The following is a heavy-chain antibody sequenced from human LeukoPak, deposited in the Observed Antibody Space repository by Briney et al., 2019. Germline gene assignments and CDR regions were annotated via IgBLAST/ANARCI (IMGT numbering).Heavy chain of an antibody. J-gene: IGHJ4*02. D-gene: IGHD5-12*01. CDR1: GYTFTSYG. CDR3: ARDWTWGYSGYLSQTVNFDY. CDR2: ISAYNGNT. Sequence: ASVKVSCKASGYTFTSYGISWVRQAPGQGLEWMGWISAYNGNTNYAQKPQGRVTMTTDTSTSTAYMELRSLRSDDTAVYYCARDWTWGYSGYLSQTVNFDYWGQGTLVTVSS. V-gene: IGHV1-18*01.